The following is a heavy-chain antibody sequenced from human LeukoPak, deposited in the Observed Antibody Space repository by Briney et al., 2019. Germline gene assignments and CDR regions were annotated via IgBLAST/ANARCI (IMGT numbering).Heavy chain of an antibody. CDR3: ARDHRRYCSGGSCYHFDY. CDR1: GYTFTSYG. V-gene: IGHV1-18*01. J-gene: IGHJ4*02. D-gene: IGHD2-15*01. Sequence: GASVKVSCKASGYTFTSYGISWVRQAPGQGLEWMGWISAYNGNTNYAQKLQGRVTMTTDTSTSTAYMELRSLRSDDTAVYYCARDHRRYCSGGSCYHFDYWGQGTLVTVSS. CDR2: ISAYNGNT.